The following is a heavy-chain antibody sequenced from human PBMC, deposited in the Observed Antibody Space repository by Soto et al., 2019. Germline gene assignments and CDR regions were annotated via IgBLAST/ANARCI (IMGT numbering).Heavy chain of an antibody. Sequence: EVQLVESGGGLVKPGGSLRLSCADSAFTFSSYSMNWVRHAPGKGLEWVSSISSSGSHIYYADSVKGRFTISRDNAKNSLYLQMNSLRAEDTAVYYCTRDANGGSSQAYYYYYMDVWGKGTTVTVSS. V-gene: IGHV3-21*01. D-gene: IGHD2-15*01. J-gene: IGHJ6*03. CDR3: TRDANGGSSQAYYYYYMDV. CDR1: AFTFSSYS. CDR2: ISSSGSHI.